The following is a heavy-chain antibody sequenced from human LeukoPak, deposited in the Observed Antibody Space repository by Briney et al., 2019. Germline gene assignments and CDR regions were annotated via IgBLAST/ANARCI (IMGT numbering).Heavy chain of an antibody. V-gene: IGHV4-34*01. D-gene: IGHD3-3*01. CDR1: GGSFSGYY. Sequence: SETLSLTCAVYGGSFSGYYWSWIRQPPGKGLEWIGEINHSGSTNYNPSLKSRVTISVDTSKNHFALMLSSVTAADTAVYYCARGRYDFWSGYRGYYYMDVWAKGPRSPSP. CDR2: INHSGST. CDR3: ARGRYDFWSGYRGYYYMDV. J-gene: IGHJ6*03.